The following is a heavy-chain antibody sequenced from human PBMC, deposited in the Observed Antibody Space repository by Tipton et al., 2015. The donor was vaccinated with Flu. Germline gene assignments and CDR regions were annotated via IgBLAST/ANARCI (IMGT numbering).Heavy chain of an antibody. D-gene: IGHD4-11*01. CDR2: LSPGDSHG. Sequence: QLVQSGAEVTKPGKSLKISCKGSGYILSTDWIGWVRQMPGKGLEFVGALSPGDSHGTYSPPFQGQVTISADKSISTAYLQWSSLQASDTAMYYCVRHGMAVTSIFEYWGQGALVTVPS. V-gene: IGHV5-51*01. CDR3: VRHGMAVTSIFEY. J-gene: IGHJ4*02. CDR1: GYILSTDW.